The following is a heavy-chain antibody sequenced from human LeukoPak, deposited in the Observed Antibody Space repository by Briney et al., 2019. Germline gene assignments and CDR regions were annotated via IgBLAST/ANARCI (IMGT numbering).Heavy chain of an antibody. Sequence: GGSLRLSCGASGFSFNNYGMHWVRQAPGKGLEWVAFIRYDGSNKHYADSVKGRFTISRDNSKNTLYLQMNSLRAADTAVYYCAKDPTHYRVWDDYDSTVLSYWGQGTLVTVSS. V-gene: IGHV3-30*02. J-gene: IGHJ4*02. CDR2: IRYDGSNK. CDR3: AKDPTHYRVWDDYDSTVLSY. D-gene: IGHD3-22*01. CDR1: GFSFNNYG.